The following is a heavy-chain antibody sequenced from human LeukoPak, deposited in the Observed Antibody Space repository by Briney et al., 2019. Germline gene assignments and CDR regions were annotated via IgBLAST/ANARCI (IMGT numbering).Heavy chain of an antibody. CDR2: ISSSGSTI. CDR1: GFTFSSYE. CDR3: ARDFAEPYYYDSSVGSL. D-gene: IGHD3-22*01. Sequence: GGSLRLSCAASGFTFSSYEMNWVRQAPGKGLEWVSYISSSGSTIYYADSVKGRFTISRDNAKNSLYLQMNSLRAEDTAVYYCARDFAEPYYYDSSVGSLWGQGTLVTVSS. J-gene: IGHJ4*02. V-gene: IGHV3-48*03.